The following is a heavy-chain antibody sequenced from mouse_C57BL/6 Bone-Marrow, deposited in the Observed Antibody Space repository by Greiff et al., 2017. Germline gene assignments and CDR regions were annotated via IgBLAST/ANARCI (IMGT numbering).Heavy chain of an antibody. CDR2: IDPSDSET. D-gene: IGHD4-1*01. V-gene: IGHV1-52*01. Sequence: QVQLQQPGAELVRPGSSVKLSCKASGYTFTSYWMHWVKQRPIQGLEWIGNIDPSDSETHYNQKFKDKATLTVDKSSSTAYMQLSSLTSEDSAVYYCAREKGNWADYGGQGTTLTVSS. CDR3: AREKGNWADY. CDR1: GYTFTSYW. J-gene: IGHJ2*01.